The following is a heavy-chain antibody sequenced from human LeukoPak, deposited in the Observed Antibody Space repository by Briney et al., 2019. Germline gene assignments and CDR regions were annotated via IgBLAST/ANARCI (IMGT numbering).Heavy chain of an antibody. D-gene: IGHD1-26*01. V-gene: IGHV3-30*03. CDR1: GFTFSSYG. CDR2: ISYDGSNK. CDR3: ARDGGIQWELDY. Sequence: GGSLRLSCAASGFTFSSYGMHWVRQAPGKGLEWVAVISYDGSNKYYADSVKGRFTISRDNAKNSLSLQMNSLRADDTAVYYCARDGGIQWELDYWGQGILVTVSS. J-gene: IGHJ4*02.